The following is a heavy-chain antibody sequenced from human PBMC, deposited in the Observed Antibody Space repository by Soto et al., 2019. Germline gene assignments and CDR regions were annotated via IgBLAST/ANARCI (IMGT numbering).Heavy chain of an antibody. CDR3: ARDRRTFSDV. J-gene: IGHJ6*02. CDR1: GGSIRSSSYY. D-gene: IGHD3-3*01. Sequence: TSETLSLTCTVSGGSIRSSSYYWGWIRQPPGKGLEWIGSIYYSGSAYYNPSLKSRVTISVGTSKNQFSLKLSSVTAADTAVYYCARDRRTFSDVWGQGTTVTVSS. V-gene: IGHV4-39*02. CDR2: IYYSGSA.